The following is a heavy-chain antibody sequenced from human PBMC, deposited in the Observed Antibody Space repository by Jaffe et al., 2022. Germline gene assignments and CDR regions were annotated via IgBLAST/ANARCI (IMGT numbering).Heavy chain of an antibody. CDR3: ARDLPSGYIWGSYRYGAFDI. CDR2: IKQDGSEK. Sequence: EVQLVESGGGLVQPGGSLRLSCAASGFTFSSYWMSWVRQAPGKGLEWVANIKQDGSEKYYVDSVKGRFTISRDNAKNSLYLQMNSLRAEDTAVYYCARDLPSGYIWGSYRYGAFDIWGQGTMVTVSS. J-gene: IGHJ3*02. V-gene: IGHV3-7*01. CDR1: GFTFSSYW. D-gene: IGHD3-16*02.